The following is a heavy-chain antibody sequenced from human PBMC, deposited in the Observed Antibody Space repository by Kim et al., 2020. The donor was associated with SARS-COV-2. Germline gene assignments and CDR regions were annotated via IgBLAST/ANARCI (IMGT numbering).Heavy chain of an antibody. D-gene: IGHD6-13*01. Sequence: GRFTISRDNATNSLYLQMHSLRAEDTAVYYCARVRYSERYQEPGLNWFDPWGQGTLVTVSS. CDR3: ARVRYSERYQEPGLNWFDP. J-gene: IGHJ5*02. V-gene: IGHV3-11*01.